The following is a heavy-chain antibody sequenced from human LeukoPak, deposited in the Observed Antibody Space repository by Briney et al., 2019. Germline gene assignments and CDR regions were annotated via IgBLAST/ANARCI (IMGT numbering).Heavy chain of an antibody. J-gene: IGHJ4*02. CDR1: GGSISSSSYY. Sequence: SETLSPTCTVSGGSISSSSYYWGWIRQPPGKGLEWIGSIYYSGSTYYNPSLKSRVTISVDTSKNQFSLKLSSVTAADTAVYYCAIEYYDFWSGYTLGDYWGQGTLVTVS. V-gene: IGHV4-39*01. D-gene: IGHD3-3*01. CDR3: AIEYYDFWSGYTLGDY. CDR2: IYYSGST.